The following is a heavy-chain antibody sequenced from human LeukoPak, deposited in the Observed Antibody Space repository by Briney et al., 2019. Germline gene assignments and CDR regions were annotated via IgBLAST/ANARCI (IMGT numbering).Heavy chain of an antibody. Sequence: PSETLSLTCAVFRGSFSGYYWNWIRQPPGEGLEWIGEINHSGSTNYNPSLNSRVTISVDTSKNQFSLKLTSVTAADTAVYYCVLYYSDSSGSLFDYWGQGTLVTVSS. J-gene: IGHJ4*02. D-gene: IGHD3-22*01. V-gene: IGHV4-34*01. CDR2: INHSGST. CDR1: RGSFSGYY. CDR3: VLYYSDSSGSLFDY.